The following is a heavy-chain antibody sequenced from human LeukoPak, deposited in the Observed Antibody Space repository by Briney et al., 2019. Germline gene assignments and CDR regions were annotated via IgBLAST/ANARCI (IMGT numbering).Heavy chain of an antibody. Sequence: SETLSLTYTVSSGSISSYYWSWIRQPPGKGLEWIGYIYYSESTNYNPSLNSRVTISVDTSKNQFSLKLNSVTAADTAVYYCARGRSRFDPWGQGTLVTVSS. CDR2: IYYSEST. CDR1: SGSISSYY. J-gene: IGHJ5*02. V-gene: IGHV4-59*01. CDR3: ARGRSRFDP.